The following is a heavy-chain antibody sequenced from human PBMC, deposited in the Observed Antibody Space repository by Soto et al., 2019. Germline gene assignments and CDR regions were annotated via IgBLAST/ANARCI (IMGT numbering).Heavy chain of an antibody. V-gene: IGHV1-58*01. Sequence: SVKVSCKASGFTFTSSAVQWVRQARGQRLEWIGWIVVGSGNTNYAQKFQERVTITRDMSTSTAYMELSSLRSEDTAVYYCATGLSNWCFAAFDYWGQGTLVTVSS. CDR3: ATGLSNWCFAAFDY. J-gene: IGHJ4*02. CDR2: IVVGSGNT. CDR1: GFTFTSSA. D-gene: IGHD1-20*01.